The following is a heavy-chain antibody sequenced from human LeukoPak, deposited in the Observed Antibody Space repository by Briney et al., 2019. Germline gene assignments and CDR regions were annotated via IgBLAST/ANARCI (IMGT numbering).Heavy chain of an antibody. CDR2: ISGRGGRT. V-gene: IGHV3-23*01. Sequence: GGSLTLSCVASAFTLSSYGMSWVRPAPGKGREWVSAISGRGGRTYYANSWKGRLTASRDNSKNTLYLQMNSLRAEDTGVYYCAKGGVRGIIITSNVGYFDYWGQGTLVTVSS. D-gene: IGHD3-10*01. CDR3: AKGGVRGIIITSNVGYFDY. CDR1: AFTLSSYG. J-gene: IGHJ4*02.